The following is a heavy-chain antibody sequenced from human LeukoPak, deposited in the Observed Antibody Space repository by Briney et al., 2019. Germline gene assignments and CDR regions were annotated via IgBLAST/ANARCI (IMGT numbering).Heavy chain of an antibody. J-gene: IGHJ4*02. V-gene: IGHV3-48*03. CDR1: GFTFSYFE. CDR2: ISLSGSTI. CDR3: ARVGEGLAPPDTGRCFDY. D-gene: IGHD6-13*01. Sequence: PGGSLRLSCAASGFTFSYFEMNWVRQAPGKGLEWLSYISLSGSTIYYADSVKGRFTISRDNAKSSLYLQMNSLRAEDTAVYYCARVGEGLAPPDTGRCFDYWGQGTLVTVSS.